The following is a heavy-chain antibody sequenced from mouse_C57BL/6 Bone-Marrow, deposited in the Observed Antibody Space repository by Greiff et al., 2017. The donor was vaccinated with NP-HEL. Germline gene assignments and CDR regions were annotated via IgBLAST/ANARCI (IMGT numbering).Heavy chain of an antibody. Sequence: VQLQQSGAELVKPGASVKLSCKASGYTFTSYWMQWVKQRPGQGLEWIGEIDPSDSYTNYNQKFKGKATLTVDTSSSTAYMQLSSLTSEDSAVYYCARDHTTVVATNWYFDVWGTGTTVTVSS. CDR1: GYTFTSYW. CDR3: ARDHTTVVATNWYFDV. D-gene: IGHD1-1*01. V-gene: IGHV1-50*01. J-gene: IGHJ1*03. CDR2: IDPSDSYT.